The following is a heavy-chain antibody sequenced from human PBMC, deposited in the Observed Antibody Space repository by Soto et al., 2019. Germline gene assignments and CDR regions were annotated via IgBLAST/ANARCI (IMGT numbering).Heavy chain of an antibody. V-gene: IGHV3-48*01. D-gene: IGHD6-13*01. Sequence: GGSLRLSCAASGFTFSIYSMNWVRPAPGEGLEWGSYIMPGSSQIFYADSVKGRFTISRDNAKNSLYLQMNSLRAEDTAVYYCAKDHDLAAAGYYFDYWGQGTLVTVSS. CDR3: AKDHDLAAAGYYFDY. CDR1: GFTFSIYS. CDR2: IMPGSSQI. J-gene: IGHJ4*02.